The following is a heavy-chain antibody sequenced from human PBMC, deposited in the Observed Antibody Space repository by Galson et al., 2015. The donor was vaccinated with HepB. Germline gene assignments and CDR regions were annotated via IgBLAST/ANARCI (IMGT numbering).Heavy chain of an antibody. J-gene: IGHJ4*02. CDR1: GFTFSNAW. CDR2: ISNDARDK. Sequence: SLRLSCAASGFTFSNAWMSWVRQIPGKGLEWVTVISNDARDKNYADSVKGRFTISRDNSKNTLYLQMNSLRAEDTAVYYCATGYYDILTGYYKDYWGQGTLVTVSS. CDR3: ATGYYDILTGYYKDY. V-gene: IGHV3-30*03. D-gene: IGHD3-9*01.